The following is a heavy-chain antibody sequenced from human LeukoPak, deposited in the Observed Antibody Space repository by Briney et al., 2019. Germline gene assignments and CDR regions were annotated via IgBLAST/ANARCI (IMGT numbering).Heavy chain of an antibody. CDR1: GFSLSNSA. J-gene: IGHJ3*02. Sequence: GGTLRLSCAASGFSLSNSAMSWIRQAPGKGLEWVALIIASSGSTFYADSVKGRFTISRDNSKNTLYLQMNSLRAEDTAVYYCAKDGIVVVWGPLGNVDIWGEGTMVTVSS. V-gene: IGHV3-23*01. D-gene: IGHD3-22*01. CDR2: IIASSGST. CDR3: AKDGIVVVWGPLGNVDI.